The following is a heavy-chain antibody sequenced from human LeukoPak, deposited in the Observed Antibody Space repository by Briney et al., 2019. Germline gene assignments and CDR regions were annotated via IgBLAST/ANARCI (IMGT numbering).Heavy chain of an antibody. CDR2: ISGRGRGT. Sequence: GGSLRLSCAVSGITLSNYAMTWVRQAPGKGLEWVAGISGRGRGTTYADSVKGRFTISRANYKNTLYLPMTSLGAEDTAVYFCAKRGVVIRVILVGFHKEAYYFDSWGQGALVTVSS. CDR1: GITLSNYA. CDR3: AKRGVVIRVILVGFHKEAYYFDS. V-gene: IGHV3-23*01. D-gene: IGHD3-22*01. J-gene: IGHJ4*02.